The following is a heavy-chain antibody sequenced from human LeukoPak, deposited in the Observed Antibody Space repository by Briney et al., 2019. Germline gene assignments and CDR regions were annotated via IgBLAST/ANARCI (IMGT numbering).Heavy chain of an antibody. CDR3: AKDETQTGAYYYYYGVDV. CDR1: GFTFSSYG. D-gene: IGHD3-10*01. V-gene: IGHV3-30*18. CDR2: ISYDGSNK. J-gene: IGHJ6*02. Sequence: GRSLRLSCAASGFTFSSYGMHWVRQAPGKGLEWVAVISYDGSNKYYADSVKGRFTISRDNSKNTLYLQMNSLRAEDTAVYYCAKDETQTGAYYYYYGVDVWGQGTTVTVSS.